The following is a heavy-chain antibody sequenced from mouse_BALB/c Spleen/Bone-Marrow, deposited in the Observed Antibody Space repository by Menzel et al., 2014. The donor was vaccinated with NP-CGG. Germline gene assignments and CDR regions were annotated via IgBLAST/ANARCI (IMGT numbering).Heavy chain of an antibody. Sequence: EVQLQQSGAELVKPGASVKLSCTASGFNIKDTYMHWVKQRPEQGQEWIGRIDPANGNTKYDPKFQGKATITADTSSNTAYLQLSSLTSEDTAVYYCARGGTTATWYFDVWGAGTTVTVSS. CDR3: ARGGTTATWYFDV. CDR1: GFNIKDTY. D-gene: IGHD1-2*01. V-gene: IGHV14-3*02. CDR2: IDPANGNT. J-gene: IGHJ1*01.